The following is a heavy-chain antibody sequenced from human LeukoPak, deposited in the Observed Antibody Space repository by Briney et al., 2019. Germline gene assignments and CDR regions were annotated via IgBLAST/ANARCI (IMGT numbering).Heavy chain of an antibody. CDR2: ISGSGGST. D-gene: IGHD2-8*01. Sequence: GGSLRLSCAASGFTFSSYAMSWVRQAPGKGLEWVSAISGSGGSTYYADSVKGRFTISRDNSKNTLYLQMNSLRAEDTAVYHCAKADRTNGVCSNFDYWGQGILVTVSS. CDR1: GFTFSSYA. V-gene: IGHV3-23*01. J-gene: IGHJ4*02. CDR3: AKADRTNGVCSNFDY.